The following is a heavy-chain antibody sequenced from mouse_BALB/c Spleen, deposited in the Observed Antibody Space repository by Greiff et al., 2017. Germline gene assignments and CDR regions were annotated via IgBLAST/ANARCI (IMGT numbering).Heavy chain of an antibody. CDR1: GYTFTDYE. CDR2: IDPETGGT. J-gene: IGHJ2*01. Sequence: QVQLQQSGAELVRPGASVTLSCKASGYTFTDYEMHWVKQTPVHGLEWIGAIDPETGGTAYNQKFKGKATLTADKSSSTAYMELRSLTSEDSAVYYCTRRGAYYGKPAFDYWGQGTTLTVSS. CDR3: TRRGAYYGKPAFDY. V-gene: IGHV1-15*01. D-gene: IGHD2-10*01.